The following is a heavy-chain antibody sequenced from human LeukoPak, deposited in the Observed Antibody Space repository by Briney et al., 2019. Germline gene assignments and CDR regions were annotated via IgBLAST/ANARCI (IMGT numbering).Heavy chain of an antibody. D-gene: IGHD1-26*01. J-gene: IGHJ4*02. CDR2: IYYGGST. Sequence: SETLSLTCAVYGGSFSGYYWSWIRQPPGKGLEWIGVIYYGGSTYYHPSLKSRVTISMDTSKSQFSLRVTSVTAADTAVYYCAGGVGATTYFWGLGTLVTVSS. CDR3: AGGVGATTYF. V-gene: IGHV4-34*01. CDR1: GGSFSGYY.